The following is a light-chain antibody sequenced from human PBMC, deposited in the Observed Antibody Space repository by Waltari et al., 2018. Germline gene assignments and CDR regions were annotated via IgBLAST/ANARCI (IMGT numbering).Light chain of an antibody. CDR3: QKYGSLPAT. Sequence: EIMLTQSPGPLSLSPGDRATLPCRASQSISRYLAWYQHKPGQAPRLLIYDASSRATGIPDRFSGSGSGTDFSLTISRLEPEDFAVYYCQKYGSLPATFGQGTKVEIK. J-gene: IGKJ1*01. CDR1: QSISRY. CDR2: DAS. V-gene: IGKV3-20*01.